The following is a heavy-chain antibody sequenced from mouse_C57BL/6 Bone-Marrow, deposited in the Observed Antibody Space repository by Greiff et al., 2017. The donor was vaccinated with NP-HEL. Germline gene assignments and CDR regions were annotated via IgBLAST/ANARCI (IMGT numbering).Heavy chain of an antibody. CDR1: GFTFSDYY. CDR2: ISNGGGST. V-gene: IGHV5-12*01. J-gene: IGHJ1*03. D-gene: IGHD1-1*01. Sequence: DVMLVESGGGLVQPGGSLKLSCAASGFTFSDYYMYWVRQTPEKRLEWVAYISNGGGSTYYPDTVKGRFTISRDNAKTTLYMQMSRLTSEDTAMYYCARWHCSPYCYFDVWGTGTTVTVSS. CDR3: ARWHCSPYCYFDV.